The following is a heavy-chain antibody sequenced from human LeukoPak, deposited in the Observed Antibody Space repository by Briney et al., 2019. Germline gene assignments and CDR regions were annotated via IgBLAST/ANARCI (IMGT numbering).Heavy chain of an antibody. CDR3: ARAINGVIILYYFYYMDV. CDR1: GVSISSTSNQ. V-gene: IGHV4-39*07. D-gene: IGHD3-10*01. Sequence: KTSETLSLTCTVSGVSISSTSNQWGWIRQPPGKGLEWIGSIYYSGNTHYNPFLKSRVTISVDTSKNQFSLRLRSVTAADTAVYYCARAINGVIILYYFYYMDVWGKGTTVTVSS. J-gene: IGHJ6*03. CDR2: IYYSGNT.